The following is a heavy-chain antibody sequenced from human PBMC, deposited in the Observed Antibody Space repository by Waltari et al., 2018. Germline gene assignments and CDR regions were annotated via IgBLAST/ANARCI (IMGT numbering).Heavy chain of an antibody. CDR2: IYYSGST. CDR3: ARHWKKSGYRFDP. Sequence: QLQLQESGPGLVKPSETLSLTCTVSGDSISRSSYYWGWIRQSPGKGLEWIGSIYYSGSTDYNPTLKSRVTISGDTSKNQCSLKLSSVTAADTAVYYCARHWKKSGYRFDPWGQGTLVTVSS. J-gene: IGHJ5*02. CDR1: GDSISRSSYY. D-gene: IGHD5-12*01. V-gene: IGHV4-39*01.